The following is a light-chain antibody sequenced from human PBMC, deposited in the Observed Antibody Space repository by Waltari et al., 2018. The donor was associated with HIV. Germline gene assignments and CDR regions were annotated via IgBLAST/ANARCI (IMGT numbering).Light chain of an antibody. CDR2: EGI. J-gene: IGLJ3*02. Sequence: QSALTQPASVSGSPGQSITISCPGPSSDVGNYNLVSWYQQQPGKAPKLMIYEGIKRPSGVSNRISGSKSGNTASLTISGLQAEDEADYYCCSYGGSSNWVFGGGTKLTVL. V-gene: IGLV2-23*01. CDR1: SSDVGNYNL. CDR3: CSYGGSSNWV.